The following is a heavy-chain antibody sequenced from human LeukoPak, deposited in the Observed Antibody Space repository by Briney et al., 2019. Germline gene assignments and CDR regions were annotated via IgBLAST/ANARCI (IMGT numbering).Heavy chain of an antibody. J-gene: IGHJ6*03. Sequence: ASVKVSCKASGYTFTSHDINWVRQATGQGLEWMGWMNPNSGYTGYEQKFQGRVTMTRDTSTSTAYMELSSLRSEDTAVYYCAREKFWSGYYTPQVRYYMDVWGKGPRSPSP. D-gene: IGHD3-3*01. CDR3: AREKFWSGYYTPQVRYYMDV. CDR1: GYTFTSHD. CDR2: MNPNSGYT. V-gene: IGHV1-8*01.